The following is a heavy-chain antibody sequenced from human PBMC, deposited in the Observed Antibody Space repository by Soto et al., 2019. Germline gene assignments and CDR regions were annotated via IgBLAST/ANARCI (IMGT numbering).Heavy chain of an antibody. CDR1: GFSFSSYA. Sequence: EVQLLESGGGLVQPGGSLRLSCVGSGFSFSSYAMNWVRQAPGQGLEWVSGISGSGGSTYYADSVKGRFTISRDNSKNTLYLQMNSLRAEDTAVYYCAKDRRITIFGVVIYFDYWGQGTLVTVSS. D-gene: IGHD3-3*01. CDR3: AKDRRITIFGVVIYFDY. CDR2: ISGSGGST. J-gene: IGHJ4*02. V-gene: IGHV3-23*01.